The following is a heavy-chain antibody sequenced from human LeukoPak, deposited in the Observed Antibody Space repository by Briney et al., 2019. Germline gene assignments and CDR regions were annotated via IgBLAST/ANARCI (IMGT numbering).Heavy chain of an antibody. Sequence: SETLSLTCTVSGGSISSYYWSWIRQPPGKGLEWIGYIYYSGSTNYNPSLKSRDTISVDTSKNQFSLKLSSVTAADTAVYYCARVADSSGTNFDYWGQGTLVTVSS. CDR3: ARVADSSGTNFDY. J-gene: IGHJ4*02. D-gene: IGHD3-22*01. CDR1: GGSISSYY. V-gene: IGHV4-59*01. CDR2: IYYSGST.